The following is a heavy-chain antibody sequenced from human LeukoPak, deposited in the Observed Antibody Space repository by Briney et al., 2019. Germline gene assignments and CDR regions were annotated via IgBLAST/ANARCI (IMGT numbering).Heavy chain of an antibody. CDR1: GFTFDVYG. CDR3: ARGTLKAAATDFDY. D-gene: IGHD6-13*01. J-gene: IGHJ4*02. V-gene: IGHV3-20*04. CDR2: INWNGGST. Sequence: GVPLRLSCAASGFTFDVYGMIWLPQAPGKGLEGLTDINWNGGSTGYADSVKGRFTISRDNAKNSLYLQMNSLRAEDTALYYCARGTLKAAATDFDYWGQGTLVTVSS.